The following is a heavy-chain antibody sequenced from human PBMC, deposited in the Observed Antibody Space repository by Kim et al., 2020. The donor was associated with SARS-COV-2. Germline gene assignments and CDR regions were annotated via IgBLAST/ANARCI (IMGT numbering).Heavy chain of an antibody. CDR1: GFTFSSYG. V-gene: IGHV3-30*18. CDR3: ANSGDSSGFFDY. Sequence: GSLRLSCAASGFTFSSYGMHWVRQAPGKGLEWVAVISYDGSNKYYADSVKGRFTISRDNSKNTLYLQMNSLRAEDTAVYYCANSGDSSGFFDYWGQGTL. CDR2: ISYDGSNK. D-gene: IGHD3-22*01. J-gene: IGHJ4*02.